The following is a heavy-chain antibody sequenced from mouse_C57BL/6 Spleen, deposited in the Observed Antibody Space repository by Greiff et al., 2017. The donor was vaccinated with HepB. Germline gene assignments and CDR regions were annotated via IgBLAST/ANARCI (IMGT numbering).Heavy chain of an antibody. CDR1: GFSLSTSNMG. Sequence: QVTLKVSGPGILQPSQTLSLTCSFSGFSLSTSNMGIGWIRQPSGTGLEWLAHIWWNDDKYYNPSLKSRLTISKDTSNNQVFLKITSVDTADTATYYCAQIGEEWPRRGGHYFDYWGQGTTLTVSS. V-gene: IGHV8-5*01. CDR3: AQIGEEWPRRGGHYFDY. CDR2: IWWNDDK. J-gene: IGHJ2*01.